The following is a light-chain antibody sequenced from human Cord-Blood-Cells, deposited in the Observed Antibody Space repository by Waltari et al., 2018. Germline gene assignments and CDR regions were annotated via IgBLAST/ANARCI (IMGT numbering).Light chain of an antibody. J-gene: IGKJ5*01. Sequence: DIQMPQSPSTLSASVGARVTITCRASQSISSWLAWYQQKPGKAPKLLIYDASSLESGVPSRFSGSGSGTEFTLTISSLQPDDFATYYCQQYNSYSTFGQGTRLEIK. CDR2: DAS. CDR1: QSISSW. CDR3: QQYNSYST. V-gene: IGKV1-5*01.